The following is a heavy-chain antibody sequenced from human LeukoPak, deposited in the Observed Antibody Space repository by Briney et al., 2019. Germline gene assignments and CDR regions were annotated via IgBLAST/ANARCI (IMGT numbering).Heavy chain of an antibody. CDR2: ISSSSSYT. V-gene: IGHV3-11*06. J-gene: IGHJ4*02. CDR1: GFTFSDYY. CDR3: ARDHPTDTAMVGGDY. D-gene: IGHD5-18*01. Sequence: GGSLRLSCAASGFTFSDYYVSWIRQAPGKGLEWVSYISSSSSYTNYADSVKGRFTISRDNAKNSLYLQMNSLRAEDTAVYYCARDHPTDTAMVGGDYWGQGTLVTVSS.